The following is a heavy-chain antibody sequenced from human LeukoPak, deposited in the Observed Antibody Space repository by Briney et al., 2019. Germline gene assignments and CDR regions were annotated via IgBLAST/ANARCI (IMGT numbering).Heavy chain of an antibody. J-gene: IGHJ4*02. V-gene: IGHV4-39*02. CDR2: IYYSGST. CDR1: GGSISSSSYY. Sequence: SETLSLTCTVSGGSISSSSYYWGWIRQPPGKGLEWIGTIYYSGSTYYNPSLKSRVTISVDTSKNQFSLKLSSVTAADTAVYYCARDVPGITMVRGVKDYRGQGTLVTVSS. D-gene: IGHD3-10*01. CDR3: ARDVPGITMVRGVKDY.